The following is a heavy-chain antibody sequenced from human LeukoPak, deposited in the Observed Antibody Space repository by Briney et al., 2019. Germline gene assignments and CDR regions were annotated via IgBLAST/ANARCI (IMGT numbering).Heavy chain of an antibody. CDR3: ASATGGSSKLIDC. CDR1: GFNLSDYY. Sequence: PGGSLRLSCAASGFNLSDYYMSWVRQAHGKGLVRVSRINSDGSSTTYEDPVNGRFTTSRDNAKNTLYLQMNSLRAEDTAVYYCASATGGSSKLIDCWGQGTLVTVSS. CDR2: INSDGSST. V-gene: IGHV3-74*01. D-gene: IGHD3-16*01. J-gene: IGHJ4*02.